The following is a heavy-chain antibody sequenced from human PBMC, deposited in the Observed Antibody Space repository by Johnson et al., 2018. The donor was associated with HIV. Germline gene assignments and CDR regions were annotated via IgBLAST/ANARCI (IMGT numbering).Heavy chain of an antibody. CDR3: ARNLMRYNWNADAFDI. V-gene: IGHV3-66*02. J-gene: IGHJ3*02. CDR1: GFTVSSSY. CDR2: IYSGGST. Sequence: VQLVESGGGLVQPGGSLRLSCAASGFTVSSSYMSWVRQAPGKGLEWVSVIYSGGSTYFADSVKGRFTISRDNSKNTLYLQMNSLQAKDTAVYYCARNLMRYNWNADAFDIWGQGTMVTVSS. D-gene: IGHD1-20*01.